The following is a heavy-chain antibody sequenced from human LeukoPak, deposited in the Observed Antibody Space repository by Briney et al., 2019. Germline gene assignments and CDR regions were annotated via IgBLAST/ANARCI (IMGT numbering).Heavy chain of an antibody. J-gene: IGHJ1*01. D-gene: IGHD4-11*01. V-gene: IGHV3-7*01. CDR2: VQHIGGET. CDR1: GFTFSNSW. CDR3: ATYSILNAREFRY. Sequence: GGSLRLSCAGSGFTFSNSWMGWVRQAPGRGLEWVANVQHIGGETYYVDSVKGRFTISRDNAKNSVYLQMNSLGADDTAVYYCATYSILNAREFRYWGQGTLVTVTS.